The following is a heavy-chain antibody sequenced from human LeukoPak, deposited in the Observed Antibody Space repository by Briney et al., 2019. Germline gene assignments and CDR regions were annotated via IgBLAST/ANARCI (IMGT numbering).Heavy chain of an antibody. Sequence: GGSLRLSCAASGFTFSSYWMSWVRQAPGKGLEWVANMKYDGSAKYYVDSVKGRFTISRDNAKNSLYLQMNSLRAEDTAVYYCSRDIEAAGLFLDYWGHGTLVTVSS. V-gene: IGHV3-7*01. CDR1: GFTFSSYW. CDR2: MKYDGSAK. J-gene: IGHJ4*01. CDR3: SRDIEAAGLFLDY. D-gene: IGHD6-13*01.